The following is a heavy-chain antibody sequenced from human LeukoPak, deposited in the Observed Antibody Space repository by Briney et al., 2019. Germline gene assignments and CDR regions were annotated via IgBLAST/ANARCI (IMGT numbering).Heavy chain of an antibody. V-gene: IGHV1-69*13. J-gene: IGHJ4*02. CDR1: GGTFSSYA. Sequence: ASVKVSCKASGGTFSSYAISWVRQAPGQGLEWMGGIIPIFGTANYAQKFQGRVTITADESTSTAYMELSSLRSEDTAVYYCARAHVVPAAMLSVDWGQGTLVTVSS. D-gene: IGHD2-2*01. CDR3: ARAHVVPAAMLSVD. CDR2: IIPIFGTA.